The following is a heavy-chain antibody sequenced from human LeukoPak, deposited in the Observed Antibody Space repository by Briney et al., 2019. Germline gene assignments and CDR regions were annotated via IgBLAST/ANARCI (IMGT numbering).Heavy chain of an antibody. Sequence: GGSLRLSCAASGFTVRSNYMSWVRQAPGKGLEWVSVIYSGGSTYYADSVKGRFTISRDNSKNTLYLQMNSLRAEDTAVYYCARADVLRYFDWSNGAFDIWGQGTMVTVSS. CDR3: ARADVLRYFDWSNGAFDI. J-gene: IGHJ3*02. D-gene: IGHD3-9*01. CDR1: GFTVRSNY. CDR2: IYSGGST. V-gene: IGHV3-66*02.